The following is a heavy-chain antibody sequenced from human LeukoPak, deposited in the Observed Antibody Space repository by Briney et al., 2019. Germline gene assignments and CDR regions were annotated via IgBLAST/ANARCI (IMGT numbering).Heavy chain of an antibody. J-gene: IGHJ4*02. D-gene: IGHD5-18*01. V-gene: IGHV3-21*01. CDR1: GFVFKDYH. CDR2: VSSTGGYI. CDR3: SRGPLPVTYSYDY. Sequence: SGGSLRLSCAASGFVFKDYHVHWVRQAPGKGLEWVASVSSTGGYIYYAESLRGRFTISRDNAKNPLYLQMNSLRADDTAVYYCSRGPLPVTYSYDYWGQGTLVTVSS.